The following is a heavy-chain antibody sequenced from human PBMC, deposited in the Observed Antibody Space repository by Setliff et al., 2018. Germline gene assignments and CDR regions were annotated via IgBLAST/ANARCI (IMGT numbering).Heavy chain of an antibody. V-gene: IGHV1-69*13. CDR3: ATGPGVHGVRGVIPEGLHY. D-gene: IGHD3-10*01. CDR2: IIPIFGTA. Sequence: SVKVSCKASGGTFSSYAISWVRQAPGQGLEWMGGIIPIFGTANYAQKFQGRVTITADESTSTAYMELSSLRSEDTAVYYCATGPGVHGVRGVIPEGLHYWGQGTLVTVSS. CDR1: GGTFSSYA. J-gene: IGHJ4*02.